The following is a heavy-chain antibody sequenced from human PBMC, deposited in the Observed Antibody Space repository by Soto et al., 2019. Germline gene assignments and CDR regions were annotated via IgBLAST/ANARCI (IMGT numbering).Heavy chain of an antibody. V-gene: IGHV3-30*03. CDR2: ISFDGLNK. CDR3: ARRDTDPAKLRYKYNMDV. J-gene: IGHJ6*01. D-gene: IGHD1-1*01. CDR1: GFTFNAFA. Sequence: QEELVESGGGVVQPGRSLRLSCTASGFTFNAFAMHWVRQAPGKGLEWVAVISFDGLNKYYPDSVKGRFVISRANSNNTVGLEMSSLMPDNTAVNCSARRDTDPAKLRYKYNMDVWGEGTTVVVST.